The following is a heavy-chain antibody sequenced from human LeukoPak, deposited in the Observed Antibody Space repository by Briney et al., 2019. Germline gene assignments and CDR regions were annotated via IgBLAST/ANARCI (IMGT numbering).Heavy chain of an antibody. CDR2: ISASGGAT. CDR1: GFAFSDYD. Sequence: PWGSLRLSCVASGFAFSDYDMNWFRQAPGTGLEWVSTISASGGATYYADSVRGRLTISRDNSKNTLYLQMSSLKAEDTAVYYCAKGLRFFEWPPDYWGQGTLVTVSP. D-gene: IGHD3-3*01. J-gene: IGHJ4*02. CDR3: AKGLRFFEWPPDY. V-gene: IGHV3-23*01.